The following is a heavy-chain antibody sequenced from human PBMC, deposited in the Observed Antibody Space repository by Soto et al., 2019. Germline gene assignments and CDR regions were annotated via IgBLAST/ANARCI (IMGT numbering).Heavy chain of an antibody. Sequence: VQLVESGGGVVQPRRSLRLSRAASGFIFTSYIVHWVRQAPCTGLVWVASVSYDGSKKHYADAVKGRFPISIDNSKNPVYLQMNSLRTEDTAVYYCARDQGLLFDSNFDSWRQGTLVTVSS. CDR1: GFIFTSYI. CDR3: ARDQGLLFDSNFDS. J-gene: IGHJ4*02. D-gene: IGHD3-16*01. CDR2: VSYDGSKK. V-gene: IGHV3-30*01.